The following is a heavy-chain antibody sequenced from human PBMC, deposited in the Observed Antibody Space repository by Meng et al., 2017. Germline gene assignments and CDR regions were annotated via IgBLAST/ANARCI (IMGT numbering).Heavy chain of an antibody. D-gene: IGHD1-26*01. J-gene: IGHJ4*02. V-gene: IGHV6-1*01. CDR3: ARGSYSFDS. Sequence: PQQSGAGLVKPSQTLSLLCAISGDSVSSNSAAWNWIRQSPSRGLEWLGRAYYRSKWYHDYAESVKSRISIDPDTSKNQFSLQLRSVTPEDSAVYYCARGSYSFDSWGQRTLVTVSS. CDR1: GDSVSSNSAA. CDR2: AYYRSKWYH.